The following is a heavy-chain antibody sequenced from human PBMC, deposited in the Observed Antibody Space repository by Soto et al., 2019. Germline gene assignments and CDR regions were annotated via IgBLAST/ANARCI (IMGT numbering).Heavy chain of an antibody. Sequence: PGGSLRLSCAASGFTFSDHYMSWIRQAPGKGLEWVSYISSSGTTIYYADSVKGRFTISRDNAKNSLYLEMNGLRAEDTAVYYCARHYCSGGNCYLDAFDIWGQGTMVTVSS. V-gene: IGHV3-11*01. CDR2: ISSSGTTI. CDR1: GFTFSDHY. J-gene: IGHJ3*02. CDR3: ARHYCSGGNCYLDAFDI. D-gene: IGHD2-15*01.